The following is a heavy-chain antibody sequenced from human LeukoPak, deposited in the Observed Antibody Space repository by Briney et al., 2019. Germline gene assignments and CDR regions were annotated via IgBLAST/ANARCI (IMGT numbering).Heavy chain of an antibody. Sequence: ASVKVSCKASGYTFTGYYMHWVRQAPGQGLEWMGWINPNSGGTNYAQKFQGRVTMTRDTSISTAYMELSSLSSEDTAVYYCARGRLTYYDFWSGYAPYNWFDPWGQGTLVTVSS. D-gene: IGHD3-3*01. CDR1: GYTFTGYY. CDR3: ARGRLTYYDFWSGYAPYNWFDP. V-gene: IGHV1-2*02. CDR2: INPNSGGT. J-gene: IGHJ5*02.